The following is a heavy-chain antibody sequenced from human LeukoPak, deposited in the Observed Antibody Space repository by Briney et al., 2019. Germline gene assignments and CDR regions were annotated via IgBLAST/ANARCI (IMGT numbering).Heavy chain of an antibody. D-gene: IGHD3-10*01. J-gene: IGHJ4*02. V-gene: IGHV4-59*01. CDR3: ARGITMVPYYFDY. CDR2: IYYSGST. CDR1: GGSISSYY. Sequence: SETLSLTCTDSGGSISSYYWSWIRQPPGKGLEWIGYIYYSGSTNYNPSLKSRVTISVDTSKNQFSLKLSSVTAADTAVYYCARGITMVPYYFDYWGQGTLVTVSS.